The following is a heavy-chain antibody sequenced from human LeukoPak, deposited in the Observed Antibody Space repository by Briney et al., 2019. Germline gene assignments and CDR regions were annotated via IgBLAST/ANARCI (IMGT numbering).Heavy chain of an antibody. CDR2: IRSRSSYI. J-gene: IGHJ4*02. CDR1: GFTFSSYS. CDR3: ARPEIRRWLQVSFALDY. Sequence: GGSLRLSCAASGFTFSSYSMNWVRQAPGKGLEWVSSIRSRSSYIYYADSVKGRFTISRDNAKNSLYLQMNSLRAEDTAVYYCARPEIRRWLQVSFALDYWGQGTLVTVSS. V-gene: IGHV3-21*01. D-gene: IGHD5-24*01.